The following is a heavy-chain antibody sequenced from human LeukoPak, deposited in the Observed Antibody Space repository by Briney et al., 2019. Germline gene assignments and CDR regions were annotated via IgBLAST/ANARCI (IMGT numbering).Heavy chain of an antibody. CDR3: ARDLGFLEPDAFDI. V-gene: IGHV4-59*01. D-gene: IGHD3-3*01. Sequence: SETLSLTCTVSGVSISSYYWSWIRQPPGKGLEWIGYIYYSGSTNYNPSLKSRVTISVDTSKNQFSLKLSSVTAADTAVYYCARDLGFLEPDAFDIWGQGTMVTVSS. CDR1: GVSISSYY. J-gene: IGHJ3*02. CDR2: IYYSGST.